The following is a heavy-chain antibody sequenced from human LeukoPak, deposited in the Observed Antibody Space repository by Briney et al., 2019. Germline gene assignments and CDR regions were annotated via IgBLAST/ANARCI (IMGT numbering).Heavy chain of an antibody. CDR2: IIPIFGTA. CDR1: GGTFSSYA. Sequence: SVNVSCKASGGTFSSYAISWVRQAPGQGLEWMGGIIPIFGTANYAQKFQGRVTITTDESTSTAYMELSSLRSEDTAVYYCANALRDTSGWFDPWGQGTLVTVSS. CDR3: ANALRDTSGWFDP. V-gene: IGHV1-69*05. D-gene: IGHD5-18*01. J-gene: IGHJ5*02.